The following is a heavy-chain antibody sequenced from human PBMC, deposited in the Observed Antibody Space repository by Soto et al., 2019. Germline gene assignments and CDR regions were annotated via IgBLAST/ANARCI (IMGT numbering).Heavy chain of an antibody. D-gene: IGHD3-10*01. CDR1: GGSISSYY. J-gene: IGHJ4*02. V-gene: IGHV4-59*01. CDR3: ARSLYVSGSYAIY. Sequence: PSETLSLTCTVSGGSISSYYWSWIRQPPGKGLEWIGYIYYSGSTNYNPSLKSRVTISVDTSKNQFSLKLSSVTAADTAVYYCARSLYVSGSYAIYWGQGTLVTVSS. CDR2: IYYSGST.